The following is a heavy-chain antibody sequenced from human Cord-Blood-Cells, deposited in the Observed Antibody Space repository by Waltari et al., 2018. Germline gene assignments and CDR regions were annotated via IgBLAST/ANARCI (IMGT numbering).Heavy chain of an antibody. J-gene: IGHJ6*03. CDR1: GYTFTSYD. V-gene: IGHV1-8*03. D-gene: IGHD1-20*01. Sequence: QVQLVQSGAEVKKPAASVKVSCKASGYTFTSYDLNWVRQATGQGPEWMGWMNPNSGNTGYAQKLQGRVTITRNTSISTAYMELSSLRSEDTAVYYCARVYNWNYYYYYYMDVWGKGTTVTVSS. CDR3: ARVYNWNYYYYYYMDV. CDR2: MNPNSGNT.